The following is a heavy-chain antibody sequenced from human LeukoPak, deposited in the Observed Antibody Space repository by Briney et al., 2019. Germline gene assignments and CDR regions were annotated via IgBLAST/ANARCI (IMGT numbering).Heavy chain of an antibody. J-gene: IGHJ4*02. Sequence: SETLSLTCTVSGGSISSYYWSWIRQPPGKGLEWIGFIFYSGTTNYNPSLKSRVTISVDTSKNQFSLKLSSVTAADTALYYCAKHYMGSSYNHGLDCWGQGTLVTVSS. D-gene: IGHD3-10*01. CDR2: IFYSGTT. V-gene: IGHV4-59*08. CDR3: AKHYMGSSYNHGLDC. CDR1: GGSISSYY.